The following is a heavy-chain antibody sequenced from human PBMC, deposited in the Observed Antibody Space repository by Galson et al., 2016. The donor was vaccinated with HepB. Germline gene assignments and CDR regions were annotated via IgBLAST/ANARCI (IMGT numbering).Heavy chain of an antibody. CDR2: ISGSGSST. CDR3: AKRYCSGGSCYHVDH. Sequence: SLRLSCAASGFTFSSYWMHWVRQAPGKGLVWVSLISGSGSSTFYADSVKGRFTISRDNSKNTLYLQMSSLRAEDTAVYYCAKRYCSGGSCYHVDHWGQGTLVTVSS. V-gene: IGHV3-23*01. CDR1: GFTFSSYW. J-gene: IGHJ5*02. D-gene: IGHD2-15*01.